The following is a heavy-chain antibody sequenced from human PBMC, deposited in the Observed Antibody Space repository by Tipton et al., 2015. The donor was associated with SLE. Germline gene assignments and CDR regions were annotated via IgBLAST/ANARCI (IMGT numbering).Heavy chain of an antibody. CDR3: ARDNIVVEIAKGAFDI. J-gene: IGHJ3*02. Sequence: TLSLTCTVSGYSISSGYYWGWIRQPPGKGLEWIGSIYHSGSTYYNPSLKSRVYISVDTSKNQFSLKLSSVTAADTAVYYCARDNIVVEIAKGAFDIWGQGTMVTVSS. CDR2: IYHSGST. CDR1: GYSISSGYY. V-gene: IGHV4-38-2*02. D-gene: IGHD2-21*01.